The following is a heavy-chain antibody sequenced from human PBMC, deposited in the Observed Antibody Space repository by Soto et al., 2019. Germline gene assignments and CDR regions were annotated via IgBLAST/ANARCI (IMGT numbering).Heavy chain of an antibody. Sequence: ASVKVSCNASGYIFSVYYMHWVRQAPGQGLECMGWINPNSGDTIYAQKFQGRVTVTGDPSISTAYMELSRLTSDDTAVYYCVRGRAVAGINDEAFDLWGQGTMVTVSS. V-gene: IGHV1-2*02. D-gene: IGHD6-19*01. CDR1: GYIFSVYY. CDR3: VRGRAVAGINDEAFDL. J-gene: IGHJ3*01. CDR2: INPNSGDT.